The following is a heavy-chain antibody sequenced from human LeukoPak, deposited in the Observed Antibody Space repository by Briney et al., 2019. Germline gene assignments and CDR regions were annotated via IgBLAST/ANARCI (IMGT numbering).Heavy chain of an antibody. Sequence: SETLSLTCTVSGYSISSGYYWGWIRQPPGKGLEWIGGIYHSGSTYYNPSLKSRVTISVDTSKNQFSLKLSSVTAADTAVYYCARVNYDILTGYLDYWGQGTLVTVSS. V-gene: IGHV4-38-2*02. CDR1: GYSISSGYY. CDR2: IYHSGST. J-gene: IGHJ4*02. D-gene: IGHD3-9*01. CDR3: ARVNYDILTGYLDY.